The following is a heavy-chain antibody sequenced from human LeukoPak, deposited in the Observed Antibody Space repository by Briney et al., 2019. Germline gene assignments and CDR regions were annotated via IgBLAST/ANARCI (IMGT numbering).Heavy chain of an antibody. V-gene: IGHV3-7*01. D-gene: IGHD1-26*01. CDR1: GFTFSSYW. CDR3: ARDNFELRSDY. Sequence: PGGSLRLSCAASGFTFSSYWMSWVRQAPGKGLEWVAHIKQDGSTKYYEDSVKGRFTISRDNAKKSLYLKMNSLRAEDTAVYYCARDNFELRSDYWGQGTLVTVSS. J-gene: IGHJ4*02. CDR2: IKQDGSTK.